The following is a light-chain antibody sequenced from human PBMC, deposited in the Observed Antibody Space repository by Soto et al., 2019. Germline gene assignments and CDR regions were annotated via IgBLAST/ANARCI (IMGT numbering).Light chain of an antibody. V-gene: IGLV1-44*01. CDR1: SSNIGSNT. Sequence: QSVPTQPPSASGTPGQRVTLSCSGSSSNIGSNTVNWYQQFPGTAPKLLMYNNNQRPSGVPDRFSGSKSGTSASLAISGLQSEDEADYYCAAWDGSLKGVVFGGGTKLTVL. CDR2: NNN. J-gene: IGLJ2*01. CDR3: AAWDGSLKGVV.